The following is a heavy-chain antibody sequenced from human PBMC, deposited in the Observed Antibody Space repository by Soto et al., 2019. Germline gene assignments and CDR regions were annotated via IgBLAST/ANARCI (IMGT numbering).Heavy chain of an antibody. CDR3: ARVRGSGSYHYYFDY. D-gene: IGHD3-10*01. Sequence: GASVKVSCKASGYTFTGYYMHWVRQAPGQGREWMGWINPNSGGTNYAQKFQGWVTMTRDTSISTAYMELSRLRSDDTAVYYCARVRGSGSYHYYFDYWGQGTLVTVSS. CDR1: GYTFTGYY. J-gene: IGHJ4*02. CDR2: INPNSGGT. V-gene: IGHV1-2*04.